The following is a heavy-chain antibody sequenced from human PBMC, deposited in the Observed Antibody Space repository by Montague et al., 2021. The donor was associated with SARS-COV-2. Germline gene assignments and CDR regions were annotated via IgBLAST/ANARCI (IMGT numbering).Heavy chain of an antibody. D-gene: IGHD3/OR15-3a*01. V-gene: IGHV3-7*01. J-gene: IGHJ4*02. Sequence: LRLSCAASGFTSGDYQMTWVRQAPGKGLQWVANINQDETAKTYVDSVKGRLTISRDNAKNSLILQMNSLKDEDTAVYYCARSPRGSGTGWLDYWGQGTLVTVSS. CDR3: ARSPRGSGTGWLDY. CDR1: GFTSGDYQ. CDR2: INQDETAK.